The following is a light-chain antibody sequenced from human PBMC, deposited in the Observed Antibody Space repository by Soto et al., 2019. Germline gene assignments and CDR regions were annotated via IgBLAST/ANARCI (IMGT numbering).Light chain of an antibody. CDR3: CSFAGRIFV. CDR2: DVN. J-gene: IGLJ1*01. Sequence: QSALTQPRSVSGSPGQSVTVCCTGTSSDVGGYNYVAWYQQHPGKAPKLMISDVNKRPSGVPDRFSGSKSGNTASLTISGLQAEDEADYYCCSFAGRIFVFGTGTKVTVL. V-gene: IGLV2-11*01. CDR1: SSDVGGYNY.